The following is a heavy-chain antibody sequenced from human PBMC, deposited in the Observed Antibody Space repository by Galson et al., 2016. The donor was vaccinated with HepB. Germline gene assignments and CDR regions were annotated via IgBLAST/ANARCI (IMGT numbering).Heavy chain of an antibody. CDR1: GITPGSTFSHEA. CDR2: ISYGGSKQ. V-gene: IGHV3-30*04. J-gene: IGHJ4*02. Sequence: SLRLSCAASGITPGSTFSHEAMHWVRQAPGKGLEWLAVISYGGSKQYYAGSVKGRFTISRDNSKSTLFLQMNGLRVDDTALYYCAREAADDFDTSGYFDYWGQGTLVTVSS. D-gene: IGHD6-25*01. CDR3: AREAADDFDTSGYFDY.